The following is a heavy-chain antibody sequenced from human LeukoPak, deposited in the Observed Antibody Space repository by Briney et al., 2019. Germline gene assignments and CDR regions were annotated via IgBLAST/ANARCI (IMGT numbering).Heavy chain of an antibody. V-gene: IGHV3-7*01. CDR3: ATYTHWVAGDV. CDR2: MNQDGSEK. Sequence: GGSLRLSCAASGFTFSDSWMSWVRQAPGKGLEWVANMNQDGSEKDYVDSVKGRFTISRDNARNSLYLHMSSLRAEDTAVYYCATYTHWVAGDVWGQGTTVTVSS. J-gene: IGHJ6*02. D-gene: IGHD3-16*01. CDR1: GFTFSDSW.